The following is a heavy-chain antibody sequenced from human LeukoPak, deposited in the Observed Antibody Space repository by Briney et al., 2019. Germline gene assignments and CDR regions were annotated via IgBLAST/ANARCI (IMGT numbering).Heavy chain of an antibody. V-gene: IGHV3-53*01. CDR1: GFTVSSNY. CDR3: ARSLYDSGSPRNYFDY. Sequence: GGSLRLSCAASGFTVSSNYMSWVRQAPGTGLAWVSIMYAGGGTNYADSVKGRFTISRDNSKNTLYLQMNSLKVEDTAVYYCARSLYDSGSPRNYFDYWGQGTLVTASS. J-gene: IGHJ4*02. CDR2: MYAGGGT. D-gene: IGHD3-22*01.